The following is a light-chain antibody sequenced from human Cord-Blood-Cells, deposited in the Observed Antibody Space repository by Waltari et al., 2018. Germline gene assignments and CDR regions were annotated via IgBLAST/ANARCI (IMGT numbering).Light chain of an antibody. V-gene: IGLV1-47*01. CDR2: RNK. J-gene: IGLJ3*02. Sequence: QSVLTQPPSASGTPGQRVTISCSGSSPNIGSTYAIRYQQLPGTAPKLLIYRNKPRPSGVPDRFSGSKSGTSASLAISGLRSEDEADYYCAAWDDSLSGRVFGGGTKLTVL. CDR1: SPNIGSTY. CDR3: AAWDDSLSGRV.